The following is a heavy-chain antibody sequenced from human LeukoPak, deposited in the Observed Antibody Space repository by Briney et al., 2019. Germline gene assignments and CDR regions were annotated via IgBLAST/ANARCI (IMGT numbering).Heavy chain of an antibody. J-gene: IGHJ3*02. Sequence: GASVKVSCKASGGTFTSYAISWVRQAPGQGLEWMGGIIPIFGTANNAQKFKGRGTITADESTSTAYMELSSLKSQDTVLYYCASLLRYFVLSCAFDIWGQGAMVTVSS. CDR3: ASLLRYFVLSCAFDI. D-gene: IGHD3-9*01. V-gene: IGHV1-69*13. CDR2: IIPIFGTA. CDR1: GGTFTSYA.